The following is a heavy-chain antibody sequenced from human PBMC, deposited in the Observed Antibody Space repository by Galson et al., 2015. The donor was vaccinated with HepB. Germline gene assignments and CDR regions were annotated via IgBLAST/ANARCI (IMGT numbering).Heavy chain of an antibody. Sequence: SLRLSCAASGFTFSSYAMSWVRQAPGKGLEWASVIYSGGSTYYADSVKGRFTISRDNSKNTLYLQMNSLRAEDTAVYYCARVRRRDGYNFDYWGQGTLVTVSS. CDR2: IYSGGST. V-gene: IGHV3-66*01. CDR3: ARVRRRDGYNFDY. D-gene: IGHD5-24*01. J-gene: IGHJ4*02. CDR1: GFTFSSYA.